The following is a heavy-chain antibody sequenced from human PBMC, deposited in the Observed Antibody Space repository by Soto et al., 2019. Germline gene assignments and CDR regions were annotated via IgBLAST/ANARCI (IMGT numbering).Heavy chain of an antibody. J-gene: IGHJ4*02. CDR3: ARIYSGSRLDY. CDR1: GYTFNSYN. CDR2: INPSSGST. D-gene: IGHD1-26*01. V-gene: IGHV1-46*02. Sequence: QVQLVQSGAEVKKPGASVKVSCKASGYTFNSYNMQWVRQAPGQGLEWMGVINPSSGSTNYAQKFQGRVIMTRDTSTNTVYMELSTLRSDDTAVYYCARIYSGSRLDYGGQGTLVTVSS.